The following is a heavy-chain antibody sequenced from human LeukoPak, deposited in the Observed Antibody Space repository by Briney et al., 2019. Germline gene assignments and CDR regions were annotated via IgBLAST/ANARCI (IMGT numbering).Heavy chain of an antibody. CDR3: ARDLGEDDAFDI. D-gene: IGHD3-10*01. CDR1: GYTFTSYY. V-gene: IGHV1-69*13. Sequence: SVKVSCKASGYTFTSYYMHWVRQAPGQGLEWMGGIIPIFGTANYAQKFQGRVTITADESTSTAYMELSSLRSEGTAVYYCARDLGEDDAFDIWGQGTMVTVSS. CDR2: IIPIFGTA. J-gene: IGHJ3*02.